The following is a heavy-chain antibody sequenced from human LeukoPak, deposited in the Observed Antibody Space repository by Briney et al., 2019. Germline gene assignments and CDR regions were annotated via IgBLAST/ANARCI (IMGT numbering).Heavy chain of an antibody. CDR2: TYYRSTWYN. J-gene: IGHJ4*02. CDR1: GDSVSSNSVT. V-gene: IGHV6-1*01. Sequence: SQTLSLTCAISGDSVSSNSVTWNWIRQSPSRGLEWLGRTYYRSTWYNDYAVSVRGRITVNPDTSKNQFSLHLNSVTPEDTAVYYCARGYSYAYDYWGQGTLVTVSS. D-gene: IGHD5-18*01. CDR3: ARGYSYAYDY.